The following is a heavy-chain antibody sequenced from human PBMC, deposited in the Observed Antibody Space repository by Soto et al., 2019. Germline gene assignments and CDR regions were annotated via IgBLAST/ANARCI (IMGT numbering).Heavy chain of an antibody. J-gene: IGHJ4*02. D-gene: IGHD3-16*02. CDR2: ISAYNGNT. Sequence: GASVKVSCKASGYTFTSYGISWVRQAPGQGLEWMGWISAYNGNTNYAQKLQGRVTMTTDTSTSTAYMELRSLRSDDTAVYYCARFGDYDYIWGSYRYTVDYWGQGTLVTVSS. V-gene: IGHV1-18*01. CDR3: ARFGDYDYIWGSYRYTVDY. CDR1: GYTFTSYG.